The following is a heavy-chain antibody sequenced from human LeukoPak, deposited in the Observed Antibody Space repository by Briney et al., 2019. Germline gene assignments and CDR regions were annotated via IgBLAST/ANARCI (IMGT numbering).Heavy chain of an antibody. D-gene: IGHD3-10*01. V-gene: IGHV1-69*06. J-gene: IGHJ6*03. CDR2: IIPIFGTA. Sequence: ASVKVSCKASGGTFSSYAISWVRQAPGQGLEWMGGIIPIFGTANYAQKFQGRVTITADKSTSTAYMELSSLRSEDTAVYYCARAMVRGVIYYYYYMDVWGKGTTVTVSS. CDR1: GGTFSSYA. CDR3: ARAMVRGVIYYYYYMDV.